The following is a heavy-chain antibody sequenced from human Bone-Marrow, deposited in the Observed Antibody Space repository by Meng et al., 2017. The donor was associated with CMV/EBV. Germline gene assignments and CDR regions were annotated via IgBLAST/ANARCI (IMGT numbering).Heavy chain of an antibody. CDR1: GGTFNNYA. CDR3: AREAAAAC. D-gene: IGHD6-13*01. J-gene: IGHJ4*02. Sequence: ASVKVSCKASGGTFNNYAVSWVRQAPGQGLEWMGWISAYNGNTNYAQKLQGRVTMTTDTSTSTAYMELRSLRSDDTAVYYCAREAAAACWGQGTLVTVSS. CDR2: ISAYNGNT. V-gene: IGHV1-18*01.